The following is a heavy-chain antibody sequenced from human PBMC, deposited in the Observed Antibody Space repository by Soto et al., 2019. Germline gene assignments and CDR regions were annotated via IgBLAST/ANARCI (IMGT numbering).Heavy chain of an antibody. Sequence: PGGSLRLSCAASGFTFTNYLMTWVRQAPGKGLEWVSSIDKSGGDTYYADSVKGRFTISRDNSKSTLYLQMNGLRAEDTALYYCAKDTYSSSWYFWGQGTLVTVSS. J-gene: IGHJ4*02. V-gene: IGHV3-23*05. CDR3: AKDTYSSSWYF. D-gene: IGHD2-2*01. CDR2: IDKSGGDT. CDR1: GFTFTNYL.